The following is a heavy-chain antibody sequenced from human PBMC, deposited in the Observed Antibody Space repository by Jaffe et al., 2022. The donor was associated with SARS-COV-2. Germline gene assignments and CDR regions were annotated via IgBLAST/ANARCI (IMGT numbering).Heavy chain of an antibody. CDR1: GGSISSGSYY. D-gene: IGHD3-10*01. V-gene: IGHV4-61*02. Sequence: QVQLQESGPGLVKPSQTLSLTCTVSGGSISSGSYYWSWIRQPAGKGLEWIGRIYTSGSTNYNPSLKSRVTISVDTSKNQFSLKLSSVTAADTAVYYCARGGYYGSGVIPGYAFDIWGQGTMVTVSS. CDR3: ARGGYYGSGVIPGYAFDI. J-gene: IGHJ3*02. CDR2: IYTSGST.